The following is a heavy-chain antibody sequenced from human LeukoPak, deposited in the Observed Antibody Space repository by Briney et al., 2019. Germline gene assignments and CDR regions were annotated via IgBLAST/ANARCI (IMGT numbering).Heavy chain of an antibody. Sequence: SETLSLTCTVSGGSISSYYWSWIRQPPGKGLEWIGYIYYSGSTNYNPSLKSRVTISVDTSENQFSLKLSSVTAADTAVYYCARVEAVAGSVAFDIWGQGTMVTVSS. V-gene: IGHV4-59*01. D-gene: IGHD6-19*01. J-gene: IGHJ3*02. CDR2: IYYSGST. CDR3: ARVEAVAGSVAFDI. CDR1: GGSISSYY.